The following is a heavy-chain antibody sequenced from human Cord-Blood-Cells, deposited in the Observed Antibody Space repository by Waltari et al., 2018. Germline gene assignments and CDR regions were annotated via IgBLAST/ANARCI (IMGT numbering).Heavy chain of an antibody. D-gene: IGHD6-13*01. V-gene: IGHV4-39*01. CDR2: IYYSGST. CDR1: GGSISSSSYY. J-gene: IGHJ4*02. Sequence: QLQLQESGPGLVKPSETLSLTCTVSGGSISSSSYYWGGIRKPPGKGLEWIGSIYYSGSTYYNPSLKSRVTISVDTSKNQFSLKLSSVTAADTAVYYCASGYSSSWYFDYWGQGTLVTVSS. CDR3: ASGYSSSWYFDY.